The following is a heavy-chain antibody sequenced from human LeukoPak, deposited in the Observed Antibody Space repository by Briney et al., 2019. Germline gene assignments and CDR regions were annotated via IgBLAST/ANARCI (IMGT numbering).Heavy chain of an antibody. CDR3: ARKSGSINWFDP. J-gene: IGHJ5*02. CDR2: INPNSGGT. Sequence: ASVKVSCKASGYTFTGYYMHWVRQAPGQGLEWMGRINPNSGGTNHAQKFQGRVTMTRDTSISTAYMELSRLRSDDTAVYYCARKSGSINWFDPWGQGTLVTVSS. V-gene: IGHV1-2*06. D-gene: IGHD1-26*01. CDR1: GYTFTGYY.